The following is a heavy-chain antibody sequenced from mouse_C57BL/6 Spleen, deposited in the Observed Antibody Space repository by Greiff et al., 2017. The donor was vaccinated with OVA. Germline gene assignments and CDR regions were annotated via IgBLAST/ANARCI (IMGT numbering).Heavy chain of an antibody. Sequence: QVQLQQSGPVLVKPGASVKISCKASGYAFSSSWMNWVKQRPGKGLEWIGRIYPGDGDTNYNGKFKGKATLTADKSSSTAYMQLSSLTSEDSAVYFCARSEDYQGFAYWGQGTLVTVSA. CDR1: GYAFSSSW. CDR2: IYPGDGDT. D-gene: IGHD2-4*01. V-gene: IGHV1-82*01. J-gene: IGHJ3*01. CDR3: ARSEDYQGFAY.